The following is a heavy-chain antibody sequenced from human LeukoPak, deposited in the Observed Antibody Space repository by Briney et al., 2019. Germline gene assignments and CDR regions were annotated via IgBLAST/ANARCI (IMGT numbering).Heavy chain of an antibody. Sequence: GASVKVSCKASGYTFTSYDINWVRQATGQGLEWMGWMNPNSGNTGYAQKFQGRVTITRNTSISTAYMELSSLRSEDTAVYYCAREGEAVAAPFDYWGQGTLVTVSS. J-gene: IGHJ4*02. CDR3: AREGEAVAAPFDY. CDR1: GYTFTSYD. V-gene: IGHV1-8*03. CDR2: MNPNSGNT. D-gene: IGHD6-19*01.